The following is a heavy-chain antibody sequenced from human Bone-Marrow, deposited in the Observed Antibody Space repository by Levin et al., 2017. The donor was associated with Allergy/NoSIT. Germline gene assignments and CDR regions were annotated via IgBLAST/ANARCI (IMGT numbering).Heavy chain of an antibody. CDR2: INPNSGGT. Sequence: ASVKVSCKASGYTFTGYYMHWVRQAPGQGLEWMGRINPNSGGTNYAQKFQGRVTMTRDTSISTAYMELSRLRSDDTAVYYCARARLELRGSVYYYYYGMDVWGQGTTVTVSS. V-gene: IGHV1-2*06. J-gene: IGHJ6*02. D-gene: IGHD1-7*01. CDR3: ARARLELRGSVYYYYYGMDV. CDR1: GYTFTGYY.